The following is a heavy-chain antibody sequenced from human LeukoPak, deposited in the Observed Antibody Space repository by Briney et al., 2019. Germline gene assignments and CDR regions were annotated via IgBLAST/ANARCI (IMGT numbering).Heavy chain of an antibody. CDR3: ARVRIVGATTGFDY. CDR2: INHSGST. J-gene: IGHJ4*02. D-gene: IGHD1-26*01. Sequence: SETLSLTCAVYGGSFSGYYWSRIRQPPGKGLEWIGEINHSGSTNYNPSLKSRVTISVDTSKNQFSLKLSSVTAADTAVYYCARVRIVGATTGFDYWGQGTLVTVSS. CDR1: GGSFSGYY. V-gene: IGHV4-34*01.